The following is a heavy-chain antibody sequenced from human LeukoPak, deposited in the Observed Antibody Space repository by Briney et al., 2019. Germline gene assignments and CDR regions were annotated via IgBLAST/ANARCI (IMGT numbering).Heavy chain of an antibody. CDR2: SYSDDNG. D-gene: IGHD1-26*01. CDR1: GLTVSTDH. J-gene: IGHJ4*02. V-gene: IGHV3-53*01. CDR3: ARVWELSFDH. Sequence: GGSLRLSCAASGLTVSTDHMSWVRQAPGKGLEWVAVSYSDDNGYYTESVKGRFIISRDNSKNALYLQMNSLRAEDTAIYYCARVWELSFDHWGQGTLVTVSS.